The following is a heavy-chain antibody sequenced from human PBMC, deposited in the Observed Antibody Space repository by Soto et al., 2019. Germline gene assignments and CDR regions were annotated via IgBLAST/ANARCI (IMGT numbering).Heavy chain of an antibody. CDR3: ARDMLDYTGSYYLVHYFDY. J-gene: IGHJ4*02. CDR1: GITLSSYW. V-gene: IGHV3-7*01. Sequence: PGGSLRLSCAASGITLSSYWMSWVRQAPGKGLEWVANIKQDGSEKYYVDSVKGRFTISRDNAKNSLYLQMNSLRAEDTAVYYCARDMLDYTGSYYLVHYFDYWGQGTLVTVSS. CDR2: IKQDGSEK. D-gene: IGHD1-26*01.